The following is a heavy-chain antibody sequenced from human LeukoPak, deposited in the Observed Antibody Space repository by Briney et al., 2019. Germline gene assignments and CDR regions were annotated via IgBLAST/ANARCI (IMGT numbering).Heavy chain of an antibody. V-gene: IGHV3-7*01. CDR3: ARDPGYYDSSGYAY. Sequence: GGSLRLSCAASGSTFSSYWMSWVRQAPGKGLEWVANIKQDGSEKYYVDSVKGRFTISRDNAKNSLYLQMNSLRAEDTAVYYCARDPGYYDSSGYAYWGQGTLVTVSS. D-gene: IGHD3-22*01. CDR1: GSTFSSYW. CDR2: IKQDGSEK. J-gene: IGHJ4*02.